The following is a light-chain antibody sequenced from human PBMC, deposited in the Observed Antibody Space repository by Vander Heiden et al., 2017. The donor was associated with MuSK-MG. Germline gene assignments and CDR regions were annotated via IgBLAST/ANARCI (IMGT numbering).Light chain of an antibody. CDR3: QAWDSSTVV. CDR2: QDS. J-gene: IGLJ2*01. V-gene: IGLV3-1*01. CDR1: KLGDKY. Sequence: YELTQPPSVSVSPGQTASITCSGDKLGDKYACWYQQKPGQSPVLVIYQDSKRPSGIPERFSGSNSGNTATLTISGTQAMDEADYYCQAWDSSTVVFGGGTKLTVL.